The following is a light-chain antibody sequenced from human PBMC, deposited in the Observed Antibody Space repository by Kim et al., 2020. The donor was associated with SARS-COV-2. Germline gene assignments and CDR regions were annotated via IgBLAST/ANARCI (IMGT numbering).Light chain of an antibody. CDR2: GAT. CDR3: QQYGSSSGT. V-gene: IGKV3-20*01. CDR1: QSVSNNS. J-gene: IGKJ1*01. Sequence: SPGERATLSCRASQSVSNNSLAWYWQKPGQAPRLHIYGATARATGIPDKFSVSGSGTDFALTISRLDPEDFAVYYCQQYGSSSGTFGQGTKVDIK.